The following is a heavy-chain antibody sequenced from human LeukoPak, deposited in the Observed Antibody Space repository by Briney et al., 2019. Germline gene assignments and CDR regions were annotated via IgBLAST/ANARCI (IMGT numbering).Heavy chain of an antibody. J-gene: IGHJ5*02. D-gene: IGHD1-26*01. CDR2: IYYSGST. CDR3: ARDAYSGSYNWFDP. CDR1: GGSISSYY. Sequence: SETLSLTCTVSGGSISSYYWSWIRQPPRKGLEWIGYIYYSGSTNYNPSLKSRVTKPVDTSKNQFSLKLSSVTAADTAVYYWARDAYSGSYNWFDPWGQGTLVTVSS. V-gene: IGHV4-59*01.